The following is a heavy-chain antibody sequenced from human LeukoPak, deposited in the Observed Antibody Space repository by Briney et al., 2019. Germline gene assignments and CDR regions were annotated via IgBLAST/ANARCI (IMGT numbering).Heavy chain of an antibody. CDR3: ATWHYDSSGYYPTRDY. CDR1: GGTFSSYA. J-gene: IGHJ4*02. CDR2: IIPILGIA. V-gene: IGHV1-69*04. D-gene: IGHD3-22*01. Sequence: GASVKVSCKASGGTFSSYAISWVRQAPGQGLEWMGRIIPILGIANYAQKFQGRVTITADKSMSTAYMELSSLRSEDTAVYYCATWHYDSSGYYPTRDYWGQGTLVTVSS.